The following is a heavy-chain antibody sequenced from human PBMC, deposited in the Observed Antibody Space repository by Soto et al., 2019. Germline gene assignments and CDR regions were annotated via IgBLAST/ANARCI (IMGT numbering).Heavy chain of an antibody. V-gene: IGHV3-23*01. CDR2: ISGSGGST. D-gene: IGHD3-3*01. CDR1: GFTFSSYA. Sequence: EVQLLESGGGLVQPGGSLRLSCAASGFTFSSYAMSWVRQAPGKGLEWVSAISGSGGSTYYADSVKGRFTISRDNSKNTLYLQMNSLRAEDTAVYYCAKDGGYYDFWSGYYQPVRYAFDIWGQGTMVTVPS. CDR3: AKDGGYYDFWSGYYQPVRYAFDI. J-gene: IGHJ3*02.